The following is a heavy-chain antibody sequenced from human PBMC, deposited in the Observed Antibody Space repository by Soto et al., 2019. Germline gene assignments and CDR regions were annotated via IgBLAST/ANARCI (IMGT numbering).Heavy chain of an antibody. CDR2: IYYSGST. V-gene: IGHV4-31*03. CDR3: ARDNQMGIFYSQTSGMDV. D-gene: IGHD2-21*01. J-gene: IGHJ6*02. CDR1: GGSISSGGSY. Sequence: LSLTCTVSGGSISSGGSYWSWIRQHPGKGLEWIGYIYYSGSTYYNPSLKRRVTISVDTSKNQFSLKLSSVTAADTAVYYCARDNQMGIFYSQTSGMDVWGQGTTVTVSS.